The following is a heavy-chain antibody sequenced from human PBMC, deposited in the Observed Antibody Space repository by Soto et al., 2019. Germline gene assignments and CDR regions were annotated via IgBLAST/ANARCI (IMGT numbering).Heavy chain of an antibody. V-gene: IGHV4-39*01. Sequence: HLQRQESGPGLVKPSETLSLTCTVSDDSITSGAYYWGLIRQPPGKGLQWIGSIQYRGSTYSNPSLKSRVTMSLDTSKNQFSLRLTSVTAADTAVYFCARMFWVGDLLFDYWGQGTLVTVSS. J-gene: IGHJ4*02. D-gene: IGHD3-10*01. CDR1: DDSITSGAYY. CDR3: ARMFWVGDLLFDY. CDR2: IQYRGST.